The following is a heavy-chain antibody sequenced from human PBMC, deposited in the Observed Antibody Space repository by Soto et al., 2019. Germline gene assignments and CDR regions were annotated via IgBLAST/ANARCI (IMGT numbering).Heavy chain of an antibody. J-gene: IGHJ4*02. D-gene: IGHD4-4*01. V-gene: IGHV4-31*03. Sequence: TLSLPCTVSGCSISSGGSYWSWIRQPPGKGREWIGYIYYSGSTYYNPSLKSRVTISVDTSKNQFSLKRSAVTAADTAVYYCARGVSTGTGYDYGGQGTRGTGSA. CDR3: ARGVSTGTGYDY. CDR1: GCSISSGGSY. CDR2: IYYSGST.